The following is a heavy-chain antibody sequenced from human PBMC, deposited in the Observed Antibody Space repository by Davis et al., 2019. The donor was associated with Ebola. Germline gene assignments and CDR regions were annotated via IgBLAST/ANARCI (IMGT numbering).Heavy chain of an antibody. CDR1: GYTFTSYD. D-gene: IGHD4-11*01. J-gene: IGHJ5*02. CDR3: ARVMTTVTTGWFDP. Sequence: ASVKVSCKASGYTFTSYDINWVRQATGQGLEWMGWMNPNSGNTGYAQKFQGRVTMTRNTSISTAYMELSSLRSEDTAVYYCARVMTTVTTGWFDPWGQGTLVTVSS. CDR2: MNPNSGNT. V-gene: IGHV1-8*01.